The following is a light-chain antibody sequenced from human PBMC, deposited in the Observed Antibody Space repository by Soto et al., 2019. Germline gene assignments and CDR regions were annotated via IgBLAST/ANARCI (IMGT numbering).Light chain of an antibody. V-gene: IGLV2-8*01. CDR2: EVV. CDR3: KSYAGSNTYV. CDR1: KNDIGVYDF. Sequence: QYVLTLPPSASGSTGQSVTISCTGTKNDIGVYDFVSWYQHHPGKAPRLIIYEVVQRPSGVPDRFSGSKSGNTASLTVSGLQAADEADYFCKSYAGSNTYVFGSGTKVTVL. J-gene: IGLJ1*01.